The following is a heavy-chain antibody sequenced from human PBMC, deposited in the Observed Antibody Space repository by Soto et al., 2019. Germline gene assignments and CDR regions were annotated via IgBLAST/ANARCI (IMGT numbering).Heavy chain of an antibody. J-gene: IGHJ5*02. CDR1: GGSFSGYY. D-gene: IGHD3-9*01. CDR2: INHSGST. V-gene: IGHV4-34*01. Sequence: PSETLSLTCAVYGGSFSGYYWSWIRQPPGKGLEWIGEINHSGSTYYNPSLKSRVTISVDTSKNQFSLKLSSVTAADTAVYYCARHSRRYFDWLLDNWFDPWGQGTLVTVSS. CDR3: ARHSRRYFDWLLDNWFDP.